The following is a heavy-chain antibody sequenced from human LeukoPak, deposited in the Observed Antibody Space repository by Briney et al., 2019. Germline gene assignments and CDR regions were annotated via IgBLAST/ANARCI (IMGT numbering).Heavy chain of an antibody. CDR3: TTSPSFGSSWYEFNY. V-gene: IGHV3-23*01. D-gene: IGHD6-13*01. J-gene: IGHJ4*02. CDR1: GLIFSSHA. Sequence: PGGSLRLSCAASGLIFSSHAMSWVRQAPWKGLKWVSAISGSGGITYYADSVKGRFTISRDNSKNTLYLQMNSLRAEDTAVFYCTTSPSFGSSWYEFNYWGQGTLVTVSS. CDR2: ISGSGGIT.